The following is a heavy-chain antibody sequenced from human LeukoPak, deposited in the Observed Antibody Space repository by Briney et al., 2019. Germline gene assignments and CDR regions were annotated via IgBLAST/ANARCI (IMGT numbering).Heavy chain of an antibody. Sequence: GESLKISCKGSGYSFTSYWIGWVRRMPGKGLEWMGIIYPGDSHARYNPSFQGQVTISADKSINTAYLQWSSLKASDTAMYYCARPRIAAPGYAFDIWGQGTMVTVSS. CDR3: ARPRIAAPGYAFDI. V-gene: IGHV5-51*01. CDR1: GYSFTSYW. J-gene: IGHJ3*02. D-gene: IGHD6-13*01. CDR2: IYPGDSHA.